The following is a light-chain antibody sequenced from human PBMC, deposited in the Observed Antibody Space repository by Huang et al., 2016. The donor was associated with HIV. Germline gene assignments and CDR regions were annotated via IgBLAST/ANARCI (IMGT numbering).Light chain of an antibody. CDR2: SAS. CDR3: QQSYSALSS. CDR1: QSISTY. Sequence: IQMTQSPTSLSASVGDRVSIACRASQSISTYLNWYQQKPGKAPKLLISSASALHRGGPSRFSGSGSGTDFTLTIRGLQLDDFATYYCQQSYSALSSFGPGTRL. J-gene: IGKJ5*01. V-gene: IGKV1-39*01.